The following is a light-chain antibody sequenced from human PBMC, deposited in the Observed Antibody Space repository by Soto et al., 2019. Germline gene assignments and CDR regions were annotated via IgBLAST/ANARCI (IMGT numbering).Light chain of an antibody. V-gene: IGKV3-20*01. CDR3: QQYGSSPYT. CDR1: QSVSSSY. J-gene: IGKJ2*01. Sequence: EIVLTQSPGTLSLSPGERATLSCRASQSVSSSYLAWYQQKPGQAPRLLIYGASSRATGIPDRFSGSGSGTDFTLTISRLEPGDFAVYYWQQYGSSPYTFGQGTKLEIK. CDR2: GAS.